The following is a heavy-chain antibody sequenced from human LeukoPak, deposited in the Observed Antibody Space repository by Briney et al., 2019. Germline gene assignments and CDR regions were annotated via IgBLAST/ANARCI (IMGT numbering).Heavy chain of an antibody. J-gene: IGHJ3*02. CDR1: GYTFTSYA. CDR3: ARDREGTSITIFGVVSPRGAFDI. V-gene: IGHV7-4-1*02. Sequence: ASVKVSCKASGYTFTSYAMNWVRQAPGQGLEWMGWINTNTGNPTYAQGFTGRFVFSLDTSVSTAYLQISSLKAEDTAVYYCARDREGTSITIFGVVSPRGAFDIWGQGTMVTVSS. CDR2: INTNTGNP. D-gene: IGHD3-3*01.